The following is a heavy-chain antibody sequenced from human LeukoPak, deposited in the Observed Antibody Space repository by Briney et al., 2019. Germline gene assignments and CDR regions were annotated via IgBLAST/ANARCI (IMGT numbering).Heavy chain of an antibody. D-gene: IGHD4-23*01. CDR2: INSDGSST. Sequence: GGSLRLSCAASGFTFSSYGMHWVRQAPGKGLVWVSRINSDGSSTSYADSVKGRFTISRDNAKNTLYLQMNSLRAEDTAVYYCARDRIGGAFDIWGQGTMVTVSS. V-gene: IGHV3-74*01. J-gene: IGHJ3*02. CDR1: GFTFSSYG. CDR3: ARDRIGGAFDI.